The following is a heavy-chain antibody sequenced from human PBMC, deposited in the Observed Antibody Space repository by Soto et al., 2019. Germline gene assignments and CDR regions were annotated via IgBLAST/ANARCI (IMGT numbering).Heavy chain of an antibody. CDR1: GYTFTSYA. CDR2: INAGNGNT. Sequence: ASVKVSGKASGYTFTSYAMHWVLQAPGQRLEWMGWINAGNGNTKYSQKFQGRVTITRDTSASTAYMELSSLRSEDTAVYYCARSNWTSRSAWFDPWGQGTLVTVSS. CDR3: ARSNWTSRSAWFDP. J-gene: IGHJ5*02. V-gene: IGHV1-3*01. D-gene: IGHD1-1*01.